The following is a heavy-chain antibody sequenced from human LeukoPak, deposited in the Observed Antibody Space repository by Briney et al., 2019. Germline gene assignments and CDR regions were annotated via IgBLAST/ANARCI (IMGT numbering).Heavy chain of an antibody. V-gene: IGHV3-33*01. CDR3: ARDSLPMAVTGPFDH. CDR1: GFNFSSYG. CDR2: IWFDGSNI. D-gene: IGHD6-19*01. Sequence: GGSLRRSCAASGFNFSSYGMHWVRQAPGKGLEWVTSIWFDGSNIHYADSVKGRVIISRDNSKSALYLQMNSLRAEDTAEYYCARDSLPMAVTGPFDHWGQGALVTVSS. J-gene: IGHJ4*02.